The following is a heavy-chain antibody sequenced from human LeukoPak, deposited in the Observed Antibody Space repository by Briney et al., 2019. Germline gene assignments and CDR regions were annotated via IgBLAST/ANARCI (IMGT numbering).Heavy chain of an antibody. D-gene: IGHD2-15*01. CDR1: GFTFSSYA. J-gene: IGHJ6*02. CDR3: ARYCSGGACHSLHYYYGLDV. Sequence: GGSLRLSCAASGFTFSSYAMSWVRQAPGKGLEWVSAITDSGGKTFYADSVKGRFTISRDNSKNTLYLQMNSLRAEDTAVYYCARYCSGGACHSLHYYYGLDVWGQGTTVIVSS. CDR2: ITDSGGKT. V-gene: IGHV3-23*01.